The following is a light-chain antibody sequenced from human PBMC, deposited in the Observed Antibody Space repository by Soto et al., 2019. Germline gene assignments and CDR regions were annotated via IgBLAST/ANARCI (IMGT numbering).Light chain of an antibody. CDR1: SSNIGAGYD. V-gene: IGLV1-40*01. J-gene: IGLJ2*01. CDR3: QSYDRSLSVV. CDR2: GNS. Sequence: QPVLTQPPSVSGAPGQRGTISCTGSSSNIGAGYDVHWYQQLPGTAPKLLIYGNSNRPSGVPDRFSGSKSGTSASLAITGLQAEDEADYYCQSYDRSLSVVFGGGTKLTVL.